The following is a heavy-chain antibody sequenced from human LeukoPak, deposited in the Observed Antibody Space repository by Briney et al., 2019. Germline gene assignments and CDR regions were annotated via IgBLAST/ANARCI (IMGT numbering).Heavy chain of an antibody. V-gene: IGHV4-59*01. CDR3: ARSVLGYSYGLHVDY. CDR1: GGSISSYY. CDR2: IHYRGST. Sequence: PSETLTLTCTVSGGSISSYYWSWIWQSPGEGLEWIGYIHYRGSTNYNPFLKSRVTISVDTSKNQFSLKLSSLTAADTAVYYCARSVLGYSYGLHVDYWDQGNVVTVSS. J-gene: IGHJ4*02. D-gene: IGHD5-18*01.